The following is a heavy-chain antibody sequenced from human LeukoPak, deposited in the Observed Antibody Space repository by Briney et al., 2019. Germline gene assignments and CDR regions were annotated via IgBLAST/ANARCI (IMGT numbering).Heavy chain of an antibody. D-gene: IGHD3-10*01. CDR2: ISGDGGST. Sequence: GGSLRLSCAASGFTFDDYAMHWVRQAPGKGLEWVSLISGDGGSTYYADSVKGRFTISRDNAKNLLFLQMNGLRAEDTALYYCARGRSITLLRGVAMSDGFDIWGQGAMVAVSS. J-gene: IGHJ3*02. CDR3: ARGRSITLLRGVAMSDGFDI. CDR1: GFTFDDYA. V-gene: IGHV3-43*02.